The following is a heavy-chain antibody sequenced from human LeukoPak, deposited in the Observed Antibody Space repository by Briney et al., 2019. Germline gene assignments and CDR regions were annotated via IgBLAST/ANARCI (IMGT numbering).Heavy chain of an antibody. V-gene: IGHV4-34*01. CDR3: ARVPYYGSGSYYSPRSYYMDV. CDR2: INHSGST. D-gene: IGHD3-10*01. CDR1: GGSFSGYY. Sequence: SETLSLTCAVCGGSFSGYYWSWIRQPPGKGLEWIGEINHSGSTNYNPSLKSRVTISVDTSKNQFSLKLSSVTAADTAVYYCARVPYYGSGSYYSPRSYYMDVWGKGTTVTISS. J-gene: IGHJ6*03.